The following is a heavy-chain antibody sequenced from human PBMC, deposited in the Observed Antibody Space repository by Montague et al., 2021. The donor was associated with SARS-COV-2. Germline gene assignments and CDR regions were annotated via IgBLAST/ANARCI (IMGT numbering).Heavy chain of an antibody. CDR3: ARTTTRMLYPENAFDI. J-gene: IGHJ3*02. CDR2: TYYRSKWYH. V-gene: IGHV6-1*01. CDR1: GDSVASNNAT. D-gene: IGHD2-15*01. Sequence: CAISGDSVASNNATWNWNRQSSSRGLERLGRTYYRSKWYHDYAISLKSRITINPDTSKNQFSLQLSSVAPEDTAVFYCARTTTRMLYPENAFDIWGQGTMVTGSS.